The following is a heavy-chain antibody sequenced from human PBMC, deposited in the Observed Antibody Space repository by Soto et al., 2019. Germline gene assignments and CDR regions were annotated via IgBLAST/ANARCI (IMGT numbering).Heavy chain of an antibody. D-gene: IGHD3-3*01. CDR3: VKGGDYDFWSGYLFDY. J-gene: IGHJ4*02. V-gene: IGHV3-64D*08. Sequence: GGSLRLSCSASGFTFSSYAMHWVRQDPGKGLEYVSALSSDGGSTYYADSVRGRFTISRDNSKNTLYLQMSSLRAEDTAVYYCVKGGDYDFWSGYLFDYWGLGTLVTVSS. CDR1: GFTFSSYA. CDR2: LSSDGGST.